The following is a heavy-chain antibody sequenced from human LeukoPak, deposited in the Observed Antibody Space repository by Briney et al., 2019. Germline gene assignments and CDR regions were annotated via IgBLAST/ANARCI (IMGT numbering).Heavy chain of an antibody. Sequence: GGSPRLSCAASGFTFSDYYMSWIRQAPGRGLEWLSYISSSDDRIDCTDSVKGRFTISRDNAKNTVYLQMNSLRVEDTAVYYCATEMGPHSYWGQGTLVTVSS. CDR3: ATEMGPHSY. D-gene: IGHD1-26*01. V-gene: IGHV3-11*01. CDR2: ISSSDDRI. J-gene: IGHJ4*02. CDR1: GFTFSDYY.